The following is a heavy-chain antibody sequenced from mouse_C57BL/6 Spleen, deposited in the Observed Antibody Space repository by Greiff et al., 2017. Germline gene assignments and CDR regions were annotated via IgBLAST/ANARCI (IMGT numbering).Heavy chain of an antibody. D-gene: IGHD5-5*01. J-gene: IGHJ4*01. Sequence: VQLQQPGAELVKPGASVKVSCKASGYTFTSYWMHWVKQRPGQGLEWIGRLHPSDSDTNSNQKFKGKATLTVDKSSSTAFMQLSRLTAEDSAVYYCAIPLPEAMDYWGQGPSVSVSS. V-gene: IGHV1-74*01. CDR1: GYTFTSYW. CDR2: LHPSDSDT. CDR3: AIPLPEAMDY.